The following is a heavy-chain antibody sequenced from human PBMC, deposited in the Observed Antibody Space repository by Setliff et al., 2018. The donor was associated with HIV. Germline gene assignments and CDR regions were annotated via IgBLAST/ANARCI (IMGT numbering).Heavy chain of an antibody. CDR2: INHSGST. J-gene: IGHJ5*02. CDR3: ARHITGGLAAPVWFDP. V-gene: IGHV4-34*01. Sequence: SETLSLTCAVFGGSFTDIGGSFTDYYWIWIRQPPGKGLEWIGEINHSGSTHYNPSLKSRFTIPVDTSKNQFSLKVNSVTAADTAVYYCARHITGGLAAPVWFDPWGQGTLVTVSS. D-gene: IGHD6-13*01. CDR1: GGSFTDIGGSFTDYY.